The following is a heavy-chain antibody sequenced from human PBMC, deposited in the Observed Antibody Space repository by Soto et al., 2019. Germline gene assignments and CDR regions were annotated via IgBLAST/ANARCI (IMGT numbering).Heavy chain of an antibody. CDR3: ARGSRLDP. CDR2: IYYTGST. V-gene: IGHV4-31*02. D-gene: IGHD2-15*01. CDR1: GAPIKTAYY. Sequence: SETLYLTRTVSGAPIKTAYYWTWVRQHPVKGLEWIGHIYYTGSTYYNPSLKSRLNISLDTSKNQLSLQLESVTAADTAIYFCARGSRLDPWGQGTLVTGSS. J-gene: IGHJ5*02.